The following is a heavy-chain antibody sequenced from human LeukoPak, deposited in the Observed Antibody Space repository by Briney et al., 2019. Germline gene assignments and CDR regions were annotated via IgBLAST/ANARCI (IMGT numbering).Heavy chain of an antibody. V-gene: IGHV3-23*01. CDR3: AKCSAYYFDSSLSDYFDY. Sequence: GGSLRLSCAASGFTFSSYAMSWVRQAPGKGLEWVSGVSGSGGSTYYADSVKGRFTISKDNSENTLYLQMNSLRAEDTAVYYCAKCSAYYFDSSLSDYFDYWGQGTLVTVSP. CDR1: GFTFSSYA. D-gene: IGHD3-22*01. CDR2: VSGSGGST. J-gene: IGHJ4*02.